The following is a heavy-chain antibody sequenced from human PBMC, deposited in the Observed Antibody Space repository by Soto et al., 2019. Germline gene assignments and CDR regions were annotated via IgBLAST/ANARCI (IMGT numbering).Heavy chain of an antibody. CDR3: VKDESINWYSGHFRH. CDR2: INWNSGSI. J-gene: IGHJ1*01. Sequence: EVQLVESGGGLVQPGRSLRLSCAASGFTYDDYAMHWVRQVPGKGLEWVSGINWNSGSIGYGDSVKGRFAISRDNAKNSQHLQMNSLSAEDTAFYYCVKDESINWYSGHFRHWGQCTLVTVSS. CDR1: GFTYDDYA. D-gene: IGHD6-13*01. V-gene: IGHV3-9*01.